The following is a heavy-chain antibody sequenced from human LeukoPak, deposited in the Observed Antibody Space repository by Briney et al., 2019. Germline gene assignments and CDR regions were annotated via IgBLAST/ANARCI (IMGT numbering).Heavy chain of an antibody. Sequence: ASVKVSCKASGYTFTSYYMHWVRQAPGQGLEWMGWINPNSGGTNYAQKFQGRVTMTRDTSISTAYMELSRLRSDDTAVYYCAGDFHSSSTSCAGTWGQGTLVTVSS. D-gene: IGHD2-2*01. CDR3: AGDFHSSSTSCAGT. CDR2: INPNSGGT. J-gene: IGHJ5*02. CDR1: GYTFTSYY. V-gene: IGHV1-2*02.